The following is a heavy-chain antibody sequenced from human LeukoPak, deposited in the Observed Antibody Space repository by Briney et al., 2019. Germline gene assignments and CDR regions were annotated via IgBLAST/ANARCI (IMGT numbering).Heavy chain of an antibody. D-gene: IGHD6-6*01. Sequence: PGRSLRLSCAASGFTFSTYGMHWVRQAPGKGLEWVAAIYHDGSNKYYEDSVKGRFTISRDNFKNTLYLQMKSLRAEDTAVYYCSRSLAARPRAFDFWGQGTLVTVSS. CDR2: IYHDGSNK. CDR1: GFTFSTYG. J-gene: IGHJ4*02. V-gene: IGHV3-33*01. CDR3: SRSLAARPRAFDF.